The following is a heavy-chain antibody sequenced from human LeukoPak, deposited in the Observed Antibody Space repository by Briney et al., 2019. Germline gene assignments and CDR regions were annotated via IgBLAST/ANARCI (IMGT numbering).Heavy chain of an antibody. CDR2: IVVGSGNT. Sequence: AASVKVSCKASGFTFSSSTVQWVRQARGQRLEWIGWIVVGSGNTNYAQKFQERVTITRDMTTSTAYMELSSLRSEDTAVYYCAASPDYYDSSGYSYYFDYWGQGTLVTV. CDR1: GFTFSSST. D-gene: IGHD3-22*01. CDR3: AASPDYYDSSGYSYYFDY. V-gene: IGHV1-58*01. J-gene: IGHJ4*02.